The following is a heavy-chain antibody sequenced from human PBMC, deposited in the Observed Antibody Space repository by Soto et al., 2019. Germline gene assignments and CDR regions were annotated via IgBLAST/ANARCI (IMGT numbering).Heavy chain of an antibody. V-gene: IGHV4-30-2*01. D-gene: IGHD6-19*01. J-gene: IGHJ4*02. CDR2: IYHSGST. CDR1: GGSISSGGYS. Sequence: QLQLQESGSGLVKPSQILSLTCAVSGGSISSGGYSWSWIRQPPGKGLEWIGYIYHSGSTYYNPSLKRRATISVDRSKNQFSLKLSSVTAADTAVYYCASAGGLGAVAADYWGQGTLVTVSS. CDR3: ASAGGLGAVAADY.